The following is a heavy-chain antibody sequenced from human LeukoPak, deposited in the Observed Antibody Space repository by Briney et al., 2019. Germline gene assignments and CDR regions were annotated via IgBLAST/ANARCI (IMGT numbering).Heavy chain of an antibody. V-gene: IGHV4-38-2*02. Sequence: SETLSLTCTVSGYSISSGYYWGWIRQPPGKGLEWIGSIYRSGSPYYNPSLKSRVTISVDTSKNHFSLKLSSVTAADTAVYYCARSSEGRYYYDSSGYSYYYYYMDVWGKGTTVTISS. CDR3: ARSSEGRYYYDSSGYSYYYYYMDV. CDR2: IYRSGSP. CDR1: GYSISSGYY. J-gene: IGHJ6*03. D-gene: IGHD3-22*01.